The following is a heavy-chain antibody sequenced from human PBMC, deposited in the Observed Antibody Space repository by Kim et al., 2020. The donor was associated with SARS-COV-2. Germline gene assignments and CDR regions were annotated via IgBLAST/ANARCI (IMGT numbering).Heavy chain of an antibody. V-gene: IGHV4-34*01. J-gene: IGHJ3*02. D-gene: IGHD5-12*01. CDR1: GGSFSGYY. Sequence: SETLSLTCAVYGGSFSGYYWSWIRQPPGKGLEWIGEINHSGSTNYNPSLKSRVTISVDTSKNQFSLKLSSVTAADTAVYYCAKGRWRGYARRDAFDIWAKGQWSPSLQ. CDR2: INHSGST. CDR3: AKGRWRGYARRDAFDI.